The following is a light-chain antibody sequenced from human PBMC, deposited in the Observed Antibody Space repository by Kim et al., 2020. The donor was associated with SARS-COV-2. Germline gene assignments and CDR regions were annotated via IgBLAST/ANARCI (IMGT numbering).Light chain of an antibody. CDR1: SSNIENNY. J-gene: IGLJ2*01. V-gene: IGLV1-51*01. CDR3: GTWDNSLSVVV. CDR2: DNN. Sequence: GQKVTISGSGSSSNIENNYVSWYQQLPGTAPKLLIYDNNKRPSGIPDRFSGSKSGTSATLGITGLQTGDEADYYCGTWDNSLSVVVFGGGTQLTVL.